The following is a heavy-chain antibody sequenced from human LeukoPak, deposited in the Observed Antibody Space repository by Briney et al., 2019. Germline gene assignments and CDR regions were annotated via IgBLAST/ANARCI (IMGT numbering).Heavy chain of an antibody. CDR2: IRSKANSYGT. D-gene: IGHD3-9*01. CDR1: GFTLSGSA. Sequence: GGSLRLSCAASGFTLSGSAMHWVRQASGKGLEWVGRIRSKANSYGTAYAASVKGRFTISRDDSKNTAYLQMNSLKSEDTAVYYCTRLAGDEYFDISRGPDWGQGTLVTVSS. V-gene: IGHV3-73*01. CDR3: TRLAGDEYFDISRGPD. J-gene: IGHJ4*02.